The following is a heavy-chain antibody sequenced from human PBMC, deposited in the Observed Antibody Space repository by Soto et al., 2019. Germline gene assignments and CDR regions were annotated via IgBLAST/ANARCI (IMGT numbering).Heavy chain of an antibody. D-gene: IGHD4-4*01. Sequence: SVKVSCKASGGTFSSYAISWVRQAPGQGLEWMGGIIPIFGTANYAQKFQGRVTITADESTSTAYMELSSLRSEDTAVYYCAREEVTRILVGSNTYYGMDVWGQ. CDR2: IIPIFGTA. CDR3: AREEVTRILVGSNTYYGMDV. V-gene: IGHV1-69*13. J-gene: IGHJ6*02. CDR1: GGTFSSYA.